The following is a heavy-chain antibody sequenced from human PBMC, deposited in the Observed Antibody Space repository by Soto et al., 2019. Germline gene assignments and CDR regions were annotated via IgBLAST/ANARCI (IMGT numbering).Heavy chain of an antibody. D-gene: IGHD1-26*01. CDR3: TTQPDSGRPAPFDY. Sequence: GGSLRLSCAASGFTFSNAWMNWVRQAPGKGLEWVGRIKSKTDGETTDYAAPVKGRFTISRDDSKNTLYLQMSSLKTEDTAVYYCTTQPDSGRPAPFDYWGQGTLVTVSS. CDR2: IKSKTDGETT. CDR1: GFTFSNAW. J-gene: IGHJ4*02. V-gene: IGHV3-15*07.